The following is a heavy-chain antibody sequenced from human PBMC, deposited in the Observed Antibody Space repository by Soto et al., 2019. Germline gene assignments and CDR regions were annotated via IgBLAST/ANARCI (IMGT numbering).Heavy chain of an antibody. CDR2: ISDNGITT. Sequence: QPGGSLRLSFSASGFTFSNYGLHWVRQAPGKGLESVSSISDNGITTYYAYSVKVKFTISRDNSNIMLYLQMSSLRPEDTAVYYCVKGGGLTIFGAGGPFDXWGQGTLVTVS. V-gene: IGHV3-64D*06. J-gene: IGHJ4*02. CDR1: GFTFSNYG. D-gene: IGHD3-3*01. CDR3: VKGGGLTIFGAGGPFDX.